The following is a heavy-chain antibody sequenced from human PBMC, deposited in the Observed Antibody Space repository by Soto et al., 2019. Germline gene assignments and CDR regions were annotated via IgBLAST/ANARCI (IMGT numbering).Heavy chain of an antibody. V-gene: IGHV3-9*01. CDR1: GFRFEDHA. J-gene: IGHJ5*02. Sequence: PGGSLRLSCVVSGFRFEDHAMHWVRQAPGKGLEWVSGISWDSDTIDYAGSVKGRFTVSRDNAKNSLYLQMNSVRPEDTAFYYCTKYGPHNYFDPWGQGXLVTVYS. CDR3: TKYGPHNYFDP. CDR2: ISWDSDTI.